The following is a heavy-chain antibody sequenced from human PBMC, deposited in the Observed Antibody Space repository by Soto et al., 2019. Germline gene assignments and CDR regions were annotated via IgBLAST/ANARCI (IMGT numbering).Heavy chain of an antibody. CDR3: ARDQSHAYHGMDV. D-gene: IGHD2-8*01. CDR1: GGSISRSDYY. J-gene: IGHJ6*02. Sequence: QVQLQESGPGLVKPSQTLSLTCTVSGGSISRSDYYWSWIRQPPGKGLEWIVYIYYSGNTYYNPSLKSRVTISVDTSKNQFSLKVSSVTAADTAVYYCARDQSHAYHGMDVWGQGTTVTVSS. CDR2: IYYSGNT. V-gene: IGHV4-30-4*01.